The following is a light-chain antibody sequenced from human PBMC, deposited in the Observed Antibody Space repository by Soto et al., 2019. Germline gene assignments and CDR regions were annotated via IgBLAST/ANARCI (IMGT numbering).Light chain of an antibody. CDR3: QQYNSYSPLYA. CDR2: DAS. V-gene: IGKV1-5*01. J-gene: IGKJ2*01. CDR1: QSISW. Sequence: DIPMTQSPSTLSASVGDRVTITCRASQSISWLAWYQQKPGKAPKLLIYDASSLESGVPSRFSGSGSGTEFTLTISSLQPDDFATDYCQQYNSYSPLYAFGQGTKLEIK.